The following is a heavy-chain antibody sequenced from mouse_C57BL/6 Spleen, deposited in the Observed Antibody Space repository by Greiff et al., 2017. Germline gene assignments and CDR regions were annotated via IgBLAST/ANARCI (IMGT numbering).Heavy chain of an antibody. CDR3: ARAVYYDYDEAFAY. CDR2: INPNNGGT. D-gene: IGHD2-4*01. J-gene: IGHJ3*01. Sequence: EVQLQQSGPELVKPGASVKIPCTASGYTFTDYNMDWVKQSHGKSLEWIGDINPNNGGTIYNQKFKGKATLTVDKSSSTAYMELRSLTSEDTAVYYCARAVYYDYDEAFAYWGQGTLVTVSA. CDR1: GYTFTDYN. V-gene: IGHV1-18*01.